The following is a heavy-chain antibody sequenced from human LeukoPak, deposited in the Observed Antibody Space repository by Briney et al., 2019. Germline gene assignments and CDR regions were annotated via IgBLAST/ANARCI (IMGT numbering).Heavy chain of an antibody. D-gene: IGHD2-15*01. V-gene: IGHV3-21*01. CDR2: ISGSGSVT. Sequence: GGSLRLSCSASAFAFTNYAMNWVRQAPGKGLEWVSTISGSGSVTFYADSVKGRFTISRDNAKNSLYLQMNSLRAEDTAVYYCARFCSGGSCHLWGQGTLVTVSS. J-gene: IGHJ5*02. CDR1: AFAFTNYA. CDR3: ARFCSGGSCHL.